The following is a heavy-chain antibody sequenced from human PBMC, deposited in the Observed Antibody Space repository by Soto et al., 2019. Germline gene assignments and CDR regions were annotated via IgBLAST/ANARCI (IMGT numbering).Heavy chain of an antibody. J-gene: IGHJ6*02. D-gene: IGHD4-17*01. CDR3: ARDSWVDYGDPLDYYYGMDV. Sequence: ASVKVSCKASGYTFTSYGISWVRQAPGQGLEWMGWISAYNGNTNYEQKLQGRFTMTADTSTITAYMELRSLRSDDTAVYYCARDSWVDYGDPLDYYYGMDVWGQGTTVTVSS. V-gene: IGHV1-18*01. CDR1: GYTFTSYG. CDR2: ISAYNGNT.